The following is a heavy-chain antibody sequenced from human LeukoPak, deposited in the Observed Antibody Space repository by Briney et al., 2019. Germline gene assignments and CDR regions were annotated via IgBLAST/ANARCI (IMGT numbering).Heavy chain of an antibody. J-gene: IGHJ4*02. D-gene: IGHD1-26*01. Sequence: GGSLRLSCAASGFTFSTSTMNWVRQAPGKGLEWVSYITGGSHYIYYADSVKGRFTISRGNAKNSLYLQMNNLRAEDTAVYYCARRGAGFDYWGLGTLVTVSS. V-gene: IGHV3-21*01. CDR2: ITGGSHYI. CDR1: GFTFSTST. CDR3: ARRGAGFDY.